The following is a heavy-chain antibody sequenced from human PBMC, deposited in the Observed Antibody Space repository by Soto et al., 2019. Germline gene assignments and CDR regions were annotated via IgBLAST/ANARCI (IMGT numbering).Heavy chain of an antibody. V-gene: IGHV4-39*01. CDR2: IYYSGST. D-gene: IGHD3-3*01. CDR3: ARHIGYYDFWSGNYYYYYYGMDV. CDR1: GGSISSSSYY. Sequence: RSLTCTVSGGSISSSSYYWGWIRQPPGKGLEWIGSIYYSGSTYYNPSLKSRVTISVDTSKNQFSLKLSSVTAADTAVYYCARHIGYYDFWSGNYYYYYYGMDVWGQGTTVTVSS. J-gene: IGHJ6*02.